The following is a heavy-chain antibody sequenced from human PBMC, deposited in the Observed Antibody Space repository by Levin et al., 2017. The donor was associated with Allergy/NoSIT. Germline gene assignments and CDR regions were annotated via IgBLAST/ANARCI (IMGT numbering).Heavy chain of an antibody. Sequence: GESLKISCAASGFTFSSYEMNWVRQAPGKGLEWVSYISSSGSTIYYADSVKGRFTISRDNAKNSLYLQMNSLRAEDTAVYYCARDYCSGGSCYSAGAFDIWGQGTMVTVSS. J-gene: IGHJ3*02. CDR3: ARDYCSGGSCYSAGAFDI. CDR1: GFTFSSYE. D-gene: IGHD2-15*01. CDR2: ISSSGSTI. V-gene: IGHV3-48*03.